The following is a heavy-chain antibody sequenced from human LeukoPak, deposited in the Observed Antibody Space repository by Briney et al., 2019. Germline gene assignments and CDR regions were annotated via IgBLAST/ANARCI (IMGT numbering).Heavy chain of an antibody. D-gene: IGHD5-18*01. J-gene: IGHJ6*02. Sequence: SQTLSLTCTVSGDSISRGNDYWSWIRQPPGKGLEWIGYIYYTGKTYYNTSLKRRLIISVDTSQNQFSLKLKSVTAPDTAVYYCARVDTTMVPDVWGQGTTVTVSS. CDR1: GDSISRGNDY. CDR3: ARVDTTMVPDV. CDR2: IYYTGKT. V-gene: IGHV4-30-4*01.